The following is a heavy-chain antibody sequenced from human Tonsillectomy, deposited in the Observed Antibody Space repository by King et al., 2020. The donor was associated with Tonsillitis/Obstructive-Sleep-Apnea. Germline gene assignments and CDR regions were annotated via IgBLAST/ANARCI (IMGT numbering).Heavy chain of an antibody. D-gene: IGHD2-2*01. CDR1: GGSFSIHA. V-gene: IGHV1-69*12. Sequence: VQLVQSGAEVKKPGSSVKVSCKTSGGSFSIHAINWVRQAPGQGLEWIGGIIPVFGTANYAQKLQGRVTIIADESSTTAYMELSSLQPDDSAMYYCARGNSGPTIGNAFGVWGQGTLVTVSS. CDR2: IIPVFGTA. CDR3: ARGNSGPTIGNAFGV. J-gene: IGHJ3*01.